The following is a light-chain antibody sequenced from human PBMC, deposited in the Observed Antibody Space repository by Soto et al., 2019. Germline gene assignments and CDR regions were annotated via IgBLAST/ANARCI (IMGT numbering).Light chain of an antibody. CDR1: QSVSSSY. CDR3: QQYGSAPPLT. V-gene: IGKV3-20*01. J-gene: IGKJ4*02. CDR2: GAT. Sequence: VLTQSPGTLSLSPGERATLSCRASQSVSSSYLAWYQQKPGQAPRILIYGATTRATGIPDRFSGSGSGTDVTLTISRLEPEDFALYYCQQYGSAPPLTFGGGTKVEIK.